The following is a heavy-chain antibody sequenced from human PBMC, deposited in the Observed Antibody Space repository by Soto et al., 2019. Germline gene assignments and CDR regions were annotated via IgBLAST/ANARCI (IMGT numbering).Heavy chain of an antibody. J-gene: IGHJ6*02. CDR2: IYSSGST. CDR3: ARSYDSSGYYYYAMDV. V-gene: IGHV4-61*01. CDR1: GGSVSSGNYY. Sequence: PSATLSLTCIVSGGSVSSGNYYWNWIRQPPGKGLEWIGYIYSSGSTKYSPSLRSRVTISVDTFKNQFSLNLRFVTAADTAVYYCARSYDSSGYYYYAMDVWGQGTTVTVSS. D-gene: IGHD3-22*01.